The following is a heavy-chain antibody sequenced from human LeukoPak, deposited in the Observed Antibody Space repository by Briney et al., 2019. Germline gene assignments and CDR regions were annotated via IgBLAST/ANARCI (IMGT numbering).Heavy chain of an antibody. J-gene: IGHJ4*02. CDR3: ARDEGLGDFDY. V-gene: IGHV4-59*01. CDR2: IYYSGST. Sequence: SETLSLTCTVSGGSISSYYWSWIRQPPGKGLEWIGYIYYSGSTNYNPSLKSRVTISVDTSKNQSSLKLSSVTAADTAVYYCARDEGLGDFDYWGQGTLVTVSS. D-gene: IGHD3/OR15-3a*01. CDR1: GGSISSYY.